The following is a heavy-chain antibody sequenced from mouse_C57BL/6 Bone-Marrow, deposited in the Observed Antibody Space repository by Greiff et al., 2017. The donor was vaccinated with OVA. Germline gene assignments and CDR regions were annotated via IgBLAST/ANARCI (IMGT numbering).Heavy chain of an antibody. CDR1: GFNIKDDY. CDR2: IDPENGDT. V-gene: IGHV14-4*01. Sequence: EVQLQQSGAELVRPGASVKLSCTASGFNIKDDYMHWVKQRPEQGLEWIGWIDPENGDTEYASKFQGKATITADTSSNTAYLQLSSLTSEDTAVYYCTTGVTVGYYAMDYWGQGTSVTVSS. CDR3: TTGVTVGYYAMDY. J-gene: IGHJ4*01. D-gene: IGHD2-2*01.